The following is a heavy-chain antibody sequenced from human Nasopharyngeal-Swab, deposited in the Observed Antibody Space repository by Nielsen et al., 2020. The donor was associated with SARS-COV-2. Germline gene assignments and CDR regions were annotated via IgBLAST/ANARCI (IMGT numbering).Heavy chain of an antibody. CDR1: GGSISSSGYY. Sequence: GSLRLSCPVSGGSISSSGYYWSWLRQPPGKGLEWIGYIYYSGSTNYNPSLKSRVTISVDTSKNQFSLKLSSVTAADTAVYYCARGRQYQLLFIFVEDAFDIWGQGTMVTVSS. CDR3: ARGRQYQLLFIFVEDAFDI. D-gene: IGHD2-2*01. V-gene: IGHV4-61*08. J-gene: IGHJ3*02. CDR2: IYYSGST.